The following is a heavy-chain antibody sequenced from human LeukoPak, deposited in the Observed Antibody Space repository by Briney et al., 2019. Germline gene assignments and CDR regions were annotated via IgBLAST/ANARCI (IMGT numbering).Heavy chain of an antibody. CDR1: GFTFSSYW. CDR2: IRQDGGEK. Sequence: GGSLRLSCAVSGFTFSSYWMNWVRQAPGKGLEWVASIRQDGGEKSYVDSVKGRFTISRDNTKNSLYLQMSSLRAEDTAVYYCARDGTAAGLYFDLWGQGTLVTVSS. J-gene: IGHJ4*01. D-gene: IGHD6-13*01. CDR3: ARDGTAAGLYFDL. V-gene: IGHV3-7*01.